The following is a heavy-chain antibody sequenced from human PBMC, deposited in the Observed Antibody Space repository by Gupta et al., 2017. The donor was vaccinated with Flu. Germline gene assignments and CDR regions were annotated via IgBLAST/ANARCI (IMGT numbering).Heavy chain of an antibody. J-gene: IGHJ4*02. CDR3: ARDKGTRSLDY. D-gene: IGHD3-10*01. CDR1: GIPFSSSG. V-gene: IGHV3-33*01. Sequence: QVQLVESGGGVVQPGRSLRLSCAASGIPFSSSGMHWVRQPPGKGLEWVAMIWSDGSNKYYADSVKGRFTISRDNSKNTLDLQMNSLRAEDTAIYYCARDKGTRSLDYWGQGTLVTVSS. CDR2: IWSDGSNK.